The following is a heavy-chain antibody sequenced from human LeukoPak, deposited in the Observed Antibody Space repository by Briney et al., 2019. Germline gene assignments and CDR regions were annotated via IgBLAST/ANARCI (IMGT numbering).Heavy chain of an antibody. J-gene: IGHJ4*02. Sequence: GSLRLSCAASGFTFSSYAMSWVRQPPGRGLEWIGEIYSGGSANYNPSLKSRLAISVDTSKSQFSLRLSSLTAADTAVYFCARGVVDYSTRSGYFSHWGQGTLVAVSS. V-gene: IGHV4-34*01. CDR1: GFTFSSYA. CDR3: ARGVVDYSTRSGYFSH. CDR2: IYSGGSA. D-gene: IGHD3-22*01.